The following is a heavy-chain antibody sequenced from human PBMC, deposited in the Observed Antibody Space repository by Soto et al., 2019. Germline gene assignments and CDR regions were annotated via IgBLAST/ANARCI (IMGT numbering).Heavy chain of an antibody. CDR3: ARLNGHCISTNCHGYYGMDV. Sequence: PSQTQPLTNTVSDGKSSNRGCYWRSINKNPGKGLDWSGYIYYSGSTYYTPSLKSRVTISGDTSNNQFSLKLSSVTAVDTAVYYCARLNGHCISTNCHGYYGMDVWGQGTTVTVS. V-gene: IGHV4-31*03. J-gene: IGHJ6*02. CDR2: IYYSGST. CDR1: DGKSSNRGCY. D-gene: IGHD2-2*03.